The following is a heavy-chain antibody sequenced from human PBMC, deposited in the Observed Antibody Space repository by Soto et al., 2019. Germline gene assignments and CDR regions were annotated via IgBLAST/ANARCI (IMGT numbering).Heavy chain of an antibody. CDR1: GGYVSGYY. CDR2: INHSGST. CDR3: ARGRGEGYNQNWYFDL. Sequence: SETLSLTCAVYGGYVSGYYWSWILQPPGKGLEWIGEINHSGSTNYNPSLKSRVSISVGTSNNQFSLTLSSVTAADTDVSSCARGRGEGYNQNWYFDLWGRGTLVTLSS. V-gene: IGHV4-34*01. J-gene: IGHJ2*01. D-gene: IGHD3-10*01.